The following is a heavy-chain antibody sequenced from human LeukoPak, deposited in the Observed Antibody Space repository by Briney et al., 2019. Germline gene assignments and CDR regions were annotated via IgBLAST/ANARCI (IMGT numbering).Heavy chain of an antibody. CDR2: ISGSGGDTT. CDR3: AREAFDADIYAAFDF. CDR1: GFTLRNYA. V-gene: IGHV3-23*01. J-gene: IGHJ3*01. D-gene: IGHD2/OR15-2a*01. Sequence: GGSLRLSCAASGFTLRNYAMNWVRQAPGKGLEWVSVISGSGGDTTYYADSVKGRFTISRDTSKNTLYLQMNSLRAEDTAVYYCAREAFDADIYAAFDFWGQGTMVTVSS.